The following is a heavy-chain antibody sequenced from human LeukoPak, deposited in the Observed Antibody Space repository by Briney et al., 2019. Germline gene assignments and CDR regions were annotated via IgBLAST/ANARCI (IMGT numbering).Heavy chain of an antibody. D-gene: IGHD6-19*01. V-gene: IGHV3-48*01. CDR3: AREIPVVDY. J-gene: IGHJ4*02. CDR1: GFTFSTYR. CDR2: ISSRGSTI. Sequence: PGGSLRLSCAASGFTFSTYRMNWVRQAPGKGLEWVSYISSRGSTIYYADSVKGRFTISRDNAKNSLYVQMNSLKAEDTAVYYCAREIPVVDYWGQGTLVTVSS.